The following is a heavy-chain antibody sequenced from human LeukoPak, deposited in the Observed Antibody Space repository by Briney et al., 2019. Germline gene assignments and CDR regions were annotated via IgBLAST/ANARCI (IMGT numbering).Heavy chain of an antibody. V-gene: IGHV1-3*01. Sequence: APGEPSSKPSGHTFRNYAMHWVRQAPGHRPEGLGWMNAGKSNREDSQKLQRRVTVTWDPAASRLNTEVTSVRPEATALYYCVRASCAGCYRLDRWGQGTLVTVSS. J-gene: IGHJ5*02. CDR3: VRASCAGCYRLDR. CDR2: MNAGKSNR. D-gene: IGHD2-2*01. CDR1: GHTFRNYA.